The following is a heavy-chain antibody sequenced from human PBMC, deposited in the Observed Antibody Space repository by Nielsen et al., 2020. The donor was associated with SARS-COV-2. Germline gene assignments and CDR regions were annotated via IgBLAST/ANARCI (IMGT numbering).Heavy chain of an antibody. Sequence: GESLKISCAASGFTFSSYAMHWVRRAPGKGLEWVAVISYDGSNKYYADSVKGRFTISRDNSKNTLYLQMNSLRAEDTAVYYCARAQSGSYFRDAFDIWGQGTMVTVSS. CDR2: ISYDGSNK. V-gene: IGHV3-30*04. CDR3: ARAQSGSYFRDAFDI. J-gene: IGHJ3*02. CDR1: GFTFSSYA. D-gene: IGHD1-26*01.